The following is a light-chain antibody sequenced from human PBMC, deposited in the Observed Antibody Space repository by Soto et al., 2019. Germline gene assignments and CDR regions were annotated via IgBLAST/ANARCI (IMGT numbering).Light chain of an antibody. CDR2: RDG. CDR1: SSNIGSHY. V-gene: IGLV1-47*01. J-gene: IGLJ3*02. CDR3: AVWDASLTGWV. Sequence: QSALTQPPSASGTPGQSLTFSCAGSSSNIGSHYVYWYQHLPGTAPKLLIFRDGQRPSGVPDRFFGSKSGTSASLAISGLRSEDEAHYYCAVWDASLTGWVFGGGTKLTVL.